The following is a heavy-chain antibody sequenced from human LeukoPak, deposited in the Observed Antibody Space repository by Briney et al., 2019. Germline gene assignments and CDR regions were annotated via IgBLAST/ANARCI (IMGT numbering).Heavy chain of an antibody. D-gene: IGHD6-13*01. V-gene: IGHV3-30-3*01. CDR2: ISYDGSNK. CDR3: ARVPYSSSYYLPGGY. J-gene: IGHJ4*02. Sequence: PGGSLRLSCAASGFTFSSYAMHWVRQAPGKGLVWVAVISYDGSNKYYADSVKGRFTISRDNTKNTLYLQMNSLRAEDTAVYYCARVPYSSSYYLPGGYWGQGALVTVSS. CDR1: GFTFSSYA.